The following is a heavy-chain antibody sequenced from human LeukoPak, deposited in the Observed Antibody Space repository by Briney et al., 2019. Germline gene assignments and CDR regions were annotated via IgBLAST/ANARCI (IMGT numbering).Heavy chain of an antibody. V-gene: IGHV3-9*01. Sequence: QPGRSLRLSCAASGFTFGAYCMHWVRQPPGKGLEWVSAINWNSDTIHYADSVRGRFTISRDNAKNTLYPQMNSLRVEDTAFYFCTKDISSGRPAPYGMDVWGHGTTVTVSS. CDR3: TKDISSGRPAPYGMDV. CDR2: INWNSDTI. CDR1: GFTFGAYC. J-gene: IGHJ6*02. D-gene: IGHD3-10*01.